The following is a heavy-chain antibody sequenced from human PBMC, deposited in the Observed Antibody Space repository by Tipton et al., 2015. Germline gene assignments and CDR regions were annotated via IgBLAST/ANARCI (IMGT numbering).Heavy chain of an antibody. Sequence: SLRLSCVASGYSFTDAWMSWVRQAPGKGLEWVGRIKGKIDGGTIDYAAPLKGRITISRDDSKKEVFLQMNSLEIEDTGVYFCTSGSYWGQGTPVTVSS. V-gene: IGHV3-15*01. CDR1: GYSFTDAW. D-gene: IGHD1-26*01. CDR3: TSGSY. J-gene: IGHJ4*02. CDR2: IKGKIDGGTI.